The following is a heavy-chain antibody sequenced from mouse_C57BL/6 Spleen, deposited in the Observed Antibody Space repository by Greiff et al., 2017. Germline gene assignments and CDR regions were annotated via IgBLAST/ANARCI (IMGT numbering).Heavy chain of an antibody. CDR1: GYTFTSYW. CDR3: ARSLLYYGNYVDD. Sequence: QVQLQQPGAELVRPGSSVKLSCKASGYTFTSYWMHWVKQRPIQGLEWIGNIDPSDSETHYNQKFKDKATLTVDKSSSTAYMQLSSLTSEDSAVYYCARSLLYYGNYVDDWGKGTTLTVSS. CDR2: IDPSDSET. D-gene: IGHD2-1*01. J-gene: IGHJ2*01. V-gene: IGHV1-52*01.